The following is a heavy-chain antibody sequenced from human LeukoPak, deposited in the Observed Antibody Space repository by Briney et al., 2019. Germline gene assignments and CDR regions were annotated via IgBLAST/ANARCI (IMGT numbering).Heavy chain of an antibody. CDR3: ARTIPDYYDSSGYWFDY. CDR2: IYYSGST. J-gene: IGHJ4*02. CDR1: GGSISSGGYY. D-gene: IGHD3-22*01. V-gene: IGHV4-31*03. Sequence: SQTLSLTCTVSGGSISSGGYYWSWIRQHPGKGLEWIGYIYYSGSTYYNPSLKSRVIISVDTSKNQFSLKLSSVTAADTAVYYCARTIPDYYDSSGYWFDYWGQGTLVTVSS.